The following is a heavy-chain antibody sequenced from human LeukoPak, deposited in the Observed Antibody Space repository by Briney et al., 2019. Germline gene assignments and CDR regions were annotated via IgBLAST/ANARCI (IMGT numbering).Heavy chain of an antibody. Sequence: SETLSLTCAVYGGSFSGYYWSWIRQPPGKGLEWIGEINHSGSTNYNPSLKSRVTISVDTSKNQFSLKLSSVTAADTAVYYCARSTPLYDSSGYYPDYWGQGTLVTVSS. D-gene: IGHD3-22*01. CDR1: GGSFSGYY. CDR2: INHSGST. CDR3: ARSTPLYDSSGYYPDY. V-gene: IGHV4-34*01. J-gene: IGHJ4*02.